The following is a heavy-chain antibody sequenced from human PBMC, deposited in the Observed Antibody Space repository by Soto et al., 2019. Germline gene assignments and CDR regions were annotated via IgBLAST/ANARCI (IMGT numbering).Heavy chain of an antibody. CDR1: GYTFTSYD. Sequence: QVQLVQSGAEVKKPGASVKVSCKASGYTFTSYDINWVRQATGQGLEWMGWMNTNSGNTAYAQKFLGRVTMPMNTSVGTAYMQLSRLRCADTAVYYCARERTRGFDPWGQGTLVTVSS. CDR2: MNTNSGNT. J-gene: IGHJ5*02. CDR3: ARERTRGFDP. V-gene: IGHV1-8*01.